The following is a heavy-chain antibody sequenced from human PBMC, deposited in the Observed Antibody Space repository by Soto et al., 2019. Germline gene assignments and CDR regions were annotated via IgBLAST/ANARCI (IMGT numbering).Heavy chain of an antibody. CDR1: GFTFSSYA. CDR3: AKEAPDWNYIDY. D-gene: IGHD3-9*01. CDR2: MTNTGGAT. J-gene: IGHJ4*02. Sequence: GGSLRLSCAASGFTFSSYAMSWGRQAPGKGLEWVSTMTNTGGATYYADSVKGRFTISRDNSNHTLFLQMNSLRAEDTAVYYCAKEAPDWNYIDYWGQGTLVTVSS. V-gene: IGHV3-23*01.